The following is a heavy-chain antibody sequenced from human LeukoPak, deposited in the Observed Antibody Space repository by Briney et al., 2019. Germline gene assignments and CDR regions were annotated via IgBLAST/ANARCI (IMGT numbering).Heavy chain of an antibody. CDR3: ARVPSGGPFDY. J-gene: IGHJ4*02. V-gene: IGHV1-18*01. Sequence: ASVKVSCKASGYSFTSYGISWVRQAPGQGLEWMGWISAYNGNTNYAQRLQGRVTMTTDTSTSTAYMEVRGLTSDDTAVYYCARVPSGGPFDYWGQGTLVTVSS. CDR2: ISAYNGNT. D-gene: IGHD2-15*01. CDR1: GYSFTSYG.